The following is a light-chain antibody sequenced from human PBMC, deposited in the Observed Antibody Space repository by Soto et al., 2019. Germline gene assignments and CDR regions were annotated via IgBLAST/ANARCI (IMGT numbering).Light chain of an antibody. V-gene: IGKV3-20*01. CDR1: QSVSSSY. CDR2: GAS. CDR3: QQYDSSPIT. J-gene: IGKJ5*01. Sequence: EIVLTQSPGTLSLSPGERATLSCRASQSVSSSYLAWYQQKPDQAPRLLIYGASSRATGIPDRFSGSGSGTVFSLTISRLEPEDFAVSYCQQYDSSPITFGQGTRLEIK.